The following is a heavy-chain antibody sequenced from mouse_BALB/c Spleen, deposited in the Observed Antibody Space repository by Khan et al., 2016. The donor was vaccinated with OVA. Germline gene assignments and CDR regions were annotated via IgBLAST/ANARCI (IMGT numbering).Heavy chain of an antibody. V-gene: IGHV1S136*01. J-gene: IGHJ3*01. CDR2: INPHNDGA. D-gene: IGHD1-1*01. CDR3: ARDYGRSFWFAY. Sequence: VQLQQSGPELVKPGASVKMSCKASGYSFTNYIIHWVKQEPGQGLEWIGYINPHNDGAKYNEKFKGKATLTSDKSSSTAYMELSDLTSEDSAVYYCARDYGRSFWFAYWGQGTLVTVSA. CDR1: GYSFTNYI.